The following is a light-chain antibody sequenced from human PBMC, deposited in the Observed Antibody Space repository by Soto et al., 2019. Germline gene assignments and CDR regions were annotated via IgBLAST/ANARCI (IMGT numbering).Light chain of an antibody. CDR3: QQRSNWPPIT. V-gene: IGKV3-11*01. CDR1: QSVSSY. CDR2: DAS. Sequence: EIVGTQSTATLPLSPGEGASLSCSASQSVSSYLAWYQQKPGQAPRLLIYDASIRATGLPARFSGSGSGTDFTLTIRSLEPEDFAVDYCQQRSNWPPITFGQGTRLENK. J-gene: IGKJ5*01.